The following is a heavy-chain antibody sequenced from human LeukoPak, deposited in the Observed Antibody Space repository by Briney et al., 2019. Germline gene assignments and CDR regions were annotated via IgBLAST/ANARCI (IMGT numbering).Heavy chain of an antibody. CDR2: IYPGDSDT. J-gene: IGHJ4*02. D-gene: IGHD3-22*01. Sequence: KISCKGSGYSFTGYWIGWVRQMPGKGLGWMWIIYPGDSDTRYSPSFQGQVTISADKSTSTAYLQWSSLKASDTAMYYCARGYYYDSSGDLDYWGQGTLVTVSS. V-gene: IGHV5-51*01. CDR3: ARGYYYDSSGDLDY. CDR1: GYSFTGYW.